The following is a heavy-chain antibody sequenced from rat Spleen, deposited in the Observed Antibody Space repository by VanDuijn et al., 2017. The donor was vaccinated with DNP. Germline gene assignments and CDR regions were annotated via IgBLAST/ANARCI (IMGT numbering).Heavy chain of an antibody. V-gene: IGHV5-31*01. J-gene: IGHJ2*01. D-gene: IGHD1-11*01. Sequence: EVKLVESGGGLVQPGRSLKLSCAASGFTFSDYWMTWIRQVPGKGLEWVASTIGSGGNTYYPDSLKGQFTISRDNAKNTLYLQMNSLRSEDTATYYCARGVYGGYLYFDYWGQGVMVTVSS. CDR2: TIGSGGNT. CDR1: GFTFSDYW. CDR3: ARGVYGGYLYFDY.